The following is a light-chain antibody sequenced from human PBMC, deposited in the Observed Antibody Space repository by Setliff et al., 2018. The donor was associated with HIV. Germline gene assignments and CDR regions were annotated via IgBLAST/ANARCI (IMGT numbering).Light chain of an antibody. Sequence: QSALTQPRSVSGSPGQSVTISCTGTSSDVGSYNYVSWYQQHPGKAPKLMIYDVTKRPSGVPDRFSGSKSGNTASLTISGLQAEDEADYYCSSYTSSGTVFGGGTKVTVL. CDR3: SSYTSSGTV. J-gene: IGLJ2*01. V-gene: IGLV2-11*01. CDR1: SSDVGSYNY. CDR2: DVT.